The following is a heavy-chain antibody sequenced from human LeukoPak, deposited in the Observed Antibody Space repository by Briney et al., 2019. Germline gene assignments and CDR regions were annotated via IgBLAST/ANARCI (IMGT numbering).Heavy chain of an antibody. J-gene: IGHJ6*04. CDR3: ARRYCSSTSCYTRGRMDV. Sequence: GGSLRLSCAASGFTFSSYAMSWVRQAPGKGLEWVSAISGSGGSTYYADSVKGRFTISRDNSKNTLYLQMNSLRAEDTAVYYCARRYCSSTSCYTRGRMDVWGKGTTVTVSS. V-gene: IGHV3-23*01. CDR1: GFTFSSYA. CDR2: ISGSGGST. D-gene: IGHD2-2*02.